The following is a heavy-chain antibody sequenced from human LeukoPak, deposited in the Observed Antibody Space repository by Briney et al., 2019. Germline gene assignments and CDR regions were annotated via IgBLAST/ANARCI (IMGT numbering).Heavy chain of an antibody. V-gene: IGHV7-4-1*02. J-gene: IGHJ3*02. Sequence: AASVKVSCKASGYTFTSYAMNWVRQAPGQGLEWMGWINANTGNPTYAQGFTGRFVFSLDTSVSTAYLQISSLKAEDTAVYYCVRDKAHCGGDCYYAFDIWGQGTMVTVSS. CDR1: GYTFTSYA. CDR3: VRDKAHCGGDCYYAFDI. D-gene: IGHD2-21*02. CDR2: INANTGNP.